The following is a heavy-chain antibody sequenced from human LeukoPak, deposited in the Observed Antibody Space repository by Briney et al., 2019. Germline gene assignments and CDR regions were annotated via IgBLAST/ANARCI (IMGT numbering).Heavy chain of an antibody. Sequence: PSETLSLTCAASGGSISSGDYSWSWIRQPPGKGLEWIGNIYYSGSTYYNPSLKSRVNISVDTSKNQFSLKLTSVTAADTAVYYCARETSQKGAHYMDVWGKGTTITISS. V-gene: IGHV4-30-4*07. CDR3: ARETSQKGAHYMDV. CDR1: GGSISSGDYS. J-gene: IGHJ6*03. D-gene: IGHD3-16*01. CDR2: IYYSGST.